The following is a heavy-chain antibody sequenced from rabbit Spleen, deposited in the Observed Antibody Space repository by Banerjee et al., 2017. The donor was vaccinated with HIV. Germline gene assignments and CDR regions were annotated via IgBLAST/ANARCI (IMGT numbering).Heavy chain of an antibody. J-gene: IGHJ4*01. V-gene: IGHV1S45*01. CDR3: ARGHYNYGSDAFSYAYF. CDR1: GFTITNRDW. D-gene: IGHD6-1*01. Sequence: EESGGDLVQPEGSLTLTCTASGFTITNRDWICWVRQAPGKGLEWIACIYGGNSGSTYYATWAKGRFTCSKTSSTTVTLQMTRLTAADTATYFCARGHYNYGSDAFSYAYFWGQGTLVTVS. CDR2: IYGGNSGST.